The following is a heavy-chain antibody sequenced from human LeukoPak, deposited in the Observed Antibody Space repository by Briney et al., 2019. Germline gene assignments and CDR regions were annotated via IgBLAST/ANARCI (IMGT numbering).Heavy chain of an antibody. Sequence: YSMNWVRQAPGRGLEWVSSISSSSSYIYYADSLKGRFTISRDNAKNSLYLQMNSLRAEDTAVYYCVRDGWNDDYWGQGTLVTVSS. D-gene: IGHD1-1*01. CDR1: YS. J-gene: IGHJ4*02. CDR3: VRDGWNDDY. CDR2: ISSSSSYI. V-gene: IGHV3-21*01.